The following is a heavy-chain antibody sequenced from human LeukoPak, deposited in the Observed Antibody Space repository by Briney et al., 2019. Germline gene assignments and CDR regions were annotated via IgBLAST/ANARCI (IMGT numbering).Heavy chain of an antibody. CDR3: ASRYGEEYYYGMDV. J-gene: IGHJ6*02. CDR2: IYHSGST. D-gene: IGHD4-17*01. Sequence: SETLSLTCAVSGGSIKSNNWWSWVRQPPGKGLEWIGEIYHSGSTNYNPSLKSRVTISVDTSKNQFSLKLSSVTAADTAVYYCASRYGEEYYYGMDVWGQGTTVTVSS. CDR1: GGSIKSNNW. V-gene: IGHV4-4*02.